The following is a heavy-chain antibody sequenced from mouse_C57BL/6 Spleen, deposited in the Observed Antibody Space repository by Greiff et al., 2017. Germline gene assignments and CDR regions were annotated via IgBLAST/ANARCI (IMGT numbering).Heavy chain of an antibody. CDR3: ARYDYYYAMDY. D-gene: IGHD2-4*01. J-gene: IGHJ4*01. CDR2: ISYDGSN. CDR1: GYSITSGYY. Sequence: EVQLVESGPGLVKPSQSLSLTCSVTGYSITSGYYWNWIRQFPGNKLEWMGYISYDGSNNYNPSLKNRISITRDTSKNQFFLKLNSVTTEDTATYYCARYDYYYAMDYWGQGTSVTVSS. V-gene: IGHV3-6*01.